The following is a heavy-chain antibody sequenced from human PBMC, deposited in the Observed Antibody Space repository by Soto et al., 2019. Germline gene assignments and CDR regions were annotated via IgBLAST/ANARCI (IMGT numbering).Heavy chain of an antibody. Sequence: GGSLRLSCAASGFTFSSYSMNWVRQAPGKGLEWVSYISSGSATIYYADSVKGRFTISRDNAENSLYLQMNGLRDDDTAVYYCTRDSASYSSSSGSYWYFDLWGRGTLVTVSS. D-gene: IGHD6-6*01. CDR3: TRDSASYSSSSGSYWYFDL. CDR2: ISSGSATI. V-gene: IGHV3-48*02. CDR1: GFTFSSYS. J-gene: IGHJ2*01.